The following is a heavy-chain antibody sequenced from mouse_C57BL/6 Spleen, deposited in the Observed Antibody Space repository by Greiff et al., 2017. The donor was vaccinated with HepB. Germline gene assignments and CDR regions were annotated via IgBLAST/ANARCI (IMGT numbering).Heavy chain of an antibody. Sequence: QVQLQQPGAELVKPGASVKLSSKASGYTFTSYWMQWVKQTPGQGLEWIGEIDPSDSYTNYNQKFKGKATLTADTSSNTAYMQLSSLTTEDSAIYYCARRGRGDYWGQGTTLTVSS. CDR2: IDPSDSYT. CDR1: GYTFTSYW. D-gene: IGHD3-3*01. CDR3: ARRGRGDY. V-gene: IGHV1-50*01. J-gene: IGHJ2*01.